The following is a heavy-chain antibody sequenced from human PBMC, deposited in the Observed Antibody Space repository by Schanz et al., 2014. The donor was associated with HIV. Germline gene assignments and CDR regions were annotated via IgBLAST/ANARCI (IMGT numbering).Heavy chain of an antibody. CDR2: ISYDGSNK. V-gene: IGHV3-30*03. D-gene: IGHD3-3*01. Sequence: QVQLVESGGGVVQPGMSLTLSCAASGFTFSNFGMHWVRQAPGKGLEWVALISYDGSNKYYADSVKGRFTVSRDNSKNTLYLQMNSLRVEDTAVYFCARDVINYDFWSGYYTWGQGTRVTVSS. CDR1: GFTFSNFG. CDR3: ARDVINYDFWSGYYT. J-gene: IGHJ5*02.